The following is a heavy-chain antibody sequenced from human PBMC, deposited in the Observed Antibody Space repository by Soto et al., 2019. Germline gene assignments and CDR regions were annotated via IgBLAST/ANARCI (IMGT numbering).Heavy chain of an antibody. J-gene: IGHJ4*02. CDR3: ARGGMDYYDSSGYEPGPFDY. CDR2: IYYSGST. V-gene: IGHV4-31*03. D-gene: IGHD3-22*01. CDR1: GGSISSGGYY. Sequence: SETLSLTCTVSGGSISSGGYYWSWIRQHPGKGLEWIGYIYYSGSTYYNPSLKSRVTISVDTSKNQFSLKLSSVTAADTAVYYCARGGMDYYDSSGYEPGPFDYWGLGTLVTVSS.